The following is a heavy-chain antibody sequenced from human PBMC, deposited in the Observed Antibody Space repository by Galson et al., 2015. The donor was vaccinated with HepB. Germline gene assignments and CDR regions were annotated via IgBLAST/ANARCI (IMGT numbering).Heavy chain of an antibody. D-gene: IGHD5-24*01. V-gene: IGHV3-23*01. J-gene: IGHJ4*02. CDR2: ISGGGRST. CDR3: AKGGRRWQHFWEVSHELDY. CDR1: GFNFNSYG. Sequence: SLRLSCAASGFNFNSYGMNWVRQTPGKGLEWVSTISGGGRSTYYADSVRGRFTISRDNSKNTLYLEMKSLRAEDTAAYYCAKGGRRWQHFWEVSHELDYWGQGTLVTGSS.